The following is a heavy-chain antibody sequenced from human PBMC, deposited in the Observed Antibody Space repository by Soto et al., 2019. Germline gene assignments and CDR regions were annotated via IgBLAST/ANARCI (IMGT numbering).Heavy chain of an antibody. CDR1: GYTFTSYY. CDR3: ARDRGSGWYEREYFQH. CDR2: INPSGGST. Sequence: ASVKVSCKTSGYTFTSYYMHWVRQAPGQGLEWMGIINPSGGSTSYAQKFQGRVTMTRDTSTSTVYMELSSLRSEDTAVYYCARDRGSGWYEREYFQHWGQGTLVTVSS. J-gene: IGHJ1*01. V-gene: IGHV1-46*01. D-gene: IGHD6-19*01.